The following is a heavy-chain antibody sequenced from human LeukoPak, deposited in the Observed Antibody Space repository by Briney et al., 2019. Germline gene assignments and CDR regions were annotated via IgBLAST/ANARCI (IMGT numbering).Heavy chain of an antibody. CDR2: IYTSGGT. CDR1: GDSISSFY. J-gene: IGHJ4*02. V-gene: IGHV4-4*09. D-gene: IGHD6-6*01. CDR3: ARLTRLSTSPDRYYLDY. Sequence: PSETLSLTCTVSGDSISSFYWSWIRQPPGKGLEWIGYIYTSGGTNYIPSLKGRVTISIDTSKNQFSLKLSSVTAADSAVYYCARLTRLSTSPDRYYLDYWGQGTLVTVSS.